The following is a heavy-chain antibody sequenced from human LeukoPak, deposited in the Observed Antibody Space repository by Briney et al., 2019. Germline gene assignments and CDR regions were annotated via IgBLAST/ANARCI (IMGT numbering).Heavy chain of an antibody. J-gene: IGHJ5*02. CDR2: IYYSGST. Sequence: SETLSLTCTVSGGSISSSSYYWGWIRQPPGKGLEWIGSIYYSGSTYYNPSLKSRVTISVDTSKNQFSLKLTSVTAADTAVYYCARVKALIVVPAALKLSWFDPWGQGTLVTVSS. V-gene: IGHV4-39*07. D-gene: IGHD2-2*01. CDR3: ARVKALIVVPAALKLSWFDP. CDR1: GGSISSSSYY.